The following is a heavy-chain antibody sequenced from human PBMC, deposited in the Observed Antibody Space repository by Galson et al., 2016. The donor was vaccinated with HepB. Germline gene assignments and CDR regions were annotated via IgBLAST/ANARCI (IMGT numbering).Heavy chain of an antibody. CDR3: VSSALEY. CDR1: GLTLSTNW. J-gene: IGHJ4*02. D-gene: IGHD3-16*02. V-gene: IGHV3-7*02. Sequence: SLRLSCAASGLTLSTNWMSWVRQAPGKGLEWVATIQQDGNQKYYVGSVKGRFTISRDNAKNSLYLQMNSLRAEDTALYYCVSSALEYWGQGTLVTVSS. CDR2: IQQDGNQK.